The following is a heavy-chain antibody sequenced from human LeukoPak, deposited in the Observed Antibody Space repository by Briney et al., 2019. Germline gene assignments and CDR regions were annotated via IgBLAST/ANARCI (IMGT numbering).Heavy chain of an antibody. D-gene: IGHD5-24*01. J-gene: IGHJ4*02. CDR3: ARETPRRGETRDGYR. CDR1: GFIFKKYW. CDR2: IKEDGSET. V-gene: IGHV3-7*01. Sequence: PGESLRLSCAASGFIFKKYWMNWVRQVPGKRLECLANIKEDGSETYYADSVKGRFTISRDNPKNLLFLQINSLRVEDTAVYYCARETPRRGETRDGYRWGQGTVVTVSS.